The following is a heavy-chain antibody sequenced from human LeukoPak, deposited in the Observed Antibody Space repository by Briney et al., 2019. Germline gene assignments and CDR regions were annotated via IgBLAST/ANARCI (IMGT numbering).Heavy chain of an antibody. CDR3: ARDVIGSNWNGYFQH. J-gene: IGHJ1*01. CDR1: GFTFSSYA. Sequence: GGSLRLSCAASGFTFSSYAMHWVRQAPGKGLEWVAVISYDGSNKYYADSVKGRFTIPRDNSKNTLYLQMNSLRAEDTAVYYCARDVIGSNWNGYFQHWGQGTLVTVSS. CDR2: ISYDGSNK. D-gene: IGHD1-1*01. V-gene: IGHV3-30-3*01.